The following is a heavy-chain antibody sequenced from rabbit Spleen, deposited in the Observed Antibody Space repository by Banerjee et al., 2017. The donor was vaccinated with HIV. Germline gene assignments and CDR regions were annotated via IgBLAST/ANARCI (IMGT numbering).Heavy chain of an antibody. CDR1: GFSFSSSDY. Sequence: QSLEESGGDLVKPGASLTLTCTASGFSFSSSDYMCWVRQAPGKGLEWISCIASSSSGFTYSATWAKGRFTISKTSSTTVTLQMTSLTAADTATYFCARDNGSGDYIDVYFDLWGQGTLVTVS. D-gene: IGHD1-1*01. CDR2: IASSSSGFT. V-gene: IGHV1S40*01. J-gene: IGHJ4*01. CDR3: ARDNGSGDYIDVYFDL.